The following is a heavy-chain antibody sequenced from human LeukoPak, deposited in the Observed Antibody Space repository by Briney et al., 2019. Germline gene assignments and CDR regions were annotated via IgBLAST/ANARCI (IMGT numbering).Heavy chain of an antibody. CDR3: ARGFKFGSGYYYYYYYMDV. V-gene: IGHV4-38-2*02. CDR2: IYHSGST. D-gene: IGHD6-19*01. J-gene: IGHJ6*03. CDR1: GYSISSGYN. Sequence: SETLSLTCTVSGYSISSGYNWGWIRQPPGKGLEWIGSIYHSGSTYYNPSLKSRVTISVDTSKNQFSLKLSSVTAADTAVYYCARGFKFGSGYYYYYYYMDVWGKGTTVTISS.